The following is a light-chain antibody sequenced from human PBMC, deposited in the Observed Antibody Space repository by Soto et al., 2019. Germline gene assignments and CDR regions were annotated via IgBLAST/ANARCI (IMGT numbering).Light chain of an antibody. J-gene: IGLJ2*01. Sequence: QSALTQPASVSGSPGQSITISCTGTISDIGAYNFVSWYQQHPGKAPKLMLYDVNTRPSGVSNRFAGSKSGNTASLTISGLQAEDEADYYCTSWTTSTTMIFGGGTKLTVL. CDR3: TSWTTSTTMI. V-gene: IGLV2-14*03. CDR2: DVN. CDR1: ISDIGAYNF.